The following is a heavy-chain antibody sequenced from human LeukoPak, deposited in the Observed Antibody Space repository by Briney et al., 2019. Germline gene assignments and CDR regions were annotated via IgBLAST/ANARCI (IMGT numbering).Heavy chain of an antibody. CDR2: IIPIFNSL. Sequence: SVKVSCKASGDTFSNHPINWVRQAPGQGLEWLGMIIPIFNSLKYAEKFQGRLTITADKATTTAYLELSSLESDDTAVYYCARDLTYLSARAKEFDYWGQGTLVTVSS. D-gene: IGHD2-2*02. V-gene: IGHV1-69*06. CDR3: ARDLTYLSARAKEFDY. CDR1: GDTFSNHP. J-gene: IGHJ4*02.